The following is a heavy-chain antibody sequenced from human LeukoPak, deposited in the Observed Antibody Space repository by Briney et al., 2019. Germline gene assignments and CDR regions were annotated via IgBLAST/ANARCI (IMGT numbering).Heavy chain of an antibody. CDR2: IWYDGSNK. D-gene: IGHD3-16*01. J-gene: IGHJ3*02. CDR1: GFTFSDYD. Sequence: HPGRSLRLSCAASGFTFSDYDMHWGRQAPGKGLEWVAVIWYDGSNKYYADSVKGRFSVTRDNSKNTLDLQMSSLRAEDTAVYYCAREQYDSDEALDIWGQRTLVTVSA. CDR3: AREQYDSDEALDI. V-gene: IGHV3-33*01.